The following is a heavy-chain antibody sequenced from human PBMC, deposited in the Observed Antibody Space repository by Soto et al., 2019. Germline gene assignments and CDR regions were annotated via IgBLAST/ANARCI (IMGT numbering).Heavy chain of an antibody. V-gene: IGHV1-46*01. Sequence: QVQLVQSGAEVKKPGASVKVSCKASGYTFTSYYMHWVRQAPGQGLEWMGIINPSGGSTSYAQKFQGRVTMTRDTSTSTVYMELSSLRSEDTAVYYGAREGGREYSSSSPYFDYWGQGTLVTVSS. D-gene: IGHD6-6*01. CDR3: AREGGREYSSSSPYFDY. J-gene: IGHJ4*02. CDR2: INPSGGST. CDR1: GYTFTSYY.